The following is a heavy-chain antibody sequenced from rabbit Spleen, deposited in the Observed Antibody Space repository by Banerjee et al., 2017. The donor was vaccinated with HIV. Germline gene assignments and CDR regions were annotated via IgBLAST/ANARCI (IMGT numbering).Heavy chain of an antibody. Sequence: QERLVESGGGLVQPEGSLTLTCKASGFDFSSNAMCWVRQAPGKGLEWIGYIDLVFGSTYYASWVNGRFTISSHNAQNTLYLQLNSLTAADTATYFCVRGASSTGYYSLWGPGTLVTVS. CDR1: GFDFSSNA. V-gene: IGHV1S47*01. D-gene: IGHD1-1*01. CDR3: VRGASSTGYYSL. CDR2: IDLVFGST. J-gene: IGHJ4*01.